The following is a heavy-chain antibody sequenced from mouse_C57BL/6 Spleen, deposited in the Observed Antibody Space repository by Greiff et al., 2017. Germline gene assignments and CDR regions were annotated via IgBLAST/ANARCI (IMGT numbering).Heavy chain of an antibody. D-gene: IGHD2-5*01. CDR1: GFNIKDYY. Sequence: EVKLVESGAELVKPGASVKLSCTASGFNIKDYYMHWVKQRTEQGLEWIGRIDPEDGETKYAPKFQGKATITADTSSNTAYLQLSSLTSEDTAVYYCALLYYSNRYFDVWGTGTTVTVSS. V-gene: IGHV14-2*01. CDR3: ALLYYSNRYFDV. CDR2: IDPEDGET. J-gene: IGHJ1*03.